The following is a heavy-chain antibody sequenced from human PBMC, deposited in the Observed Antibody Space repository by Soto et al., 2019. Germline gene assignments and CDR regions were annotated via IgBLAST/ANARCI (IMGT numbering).Heavy chain of an antibody. D-gene: IGHD6-13*01. CDR3: ARDGEIAAAGTRYFQH. V-gene: IGHV1-69*13. J-gene: IGHJ1*01. CDR2: IIPIFGTA. Sequence: ASVKVSCKASGGTFSSYAISWVRQAPGQGLEWMGGIIPIFGTANYAQKFQGRVTITADESTSTAYMELSSLRSEDTAVYYCARDGEIAAAGTRYFQHWGQGTLVTVSS. CDR1: GGTFSSYA.